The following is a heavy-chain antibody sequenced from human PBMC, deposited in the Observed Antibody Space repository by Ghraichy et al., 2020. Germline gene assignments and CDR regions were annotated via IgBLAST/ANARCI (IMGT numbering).Heavy chain of an antibody. J-gene: IGHJ2*01. CDR3: ARGSRSAAANGYFDL. CDR1: GGSMSSGDNY. Sequence: SETLSLTCSVSGGSMSSGDNYWSWIRQPPGKGLEWIGYIYNDGLTFHNPSLRSRLAISIHTSENHFSLRLTYVTAEDTAVYFCARGSRSAAANGYFDLWGSGTVVSVSS. V-gene: IGHV4-30-4*01. D-gene: IGHD6-13*01. CDR2: IYNDGLT.